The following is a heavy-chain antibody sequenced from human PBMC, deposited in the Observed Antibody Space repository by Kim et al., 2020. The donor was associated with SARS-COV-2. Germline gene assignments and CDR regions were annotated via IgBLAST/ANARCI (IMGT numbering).Heavy chain of an antibody. D-gene: IGHD5-12*01. CDR3: ARHGRDGYKLTLDFDY. CDR2: IYPGDSDI. Sequence: GESLKISCKGSGYSFTTYWIGWVRQMPGKGLEWMGIIYPGDSDIRYSPSFQGQVTISADKSISTAYLQCSTLKASDTAMYYCARHGRDGYKLTLDFDYWGQGTLVTVSS. J-gene: IGHJ4*02. CDR1: GYSFTTYW. V-gene: IGHV5-51*01.